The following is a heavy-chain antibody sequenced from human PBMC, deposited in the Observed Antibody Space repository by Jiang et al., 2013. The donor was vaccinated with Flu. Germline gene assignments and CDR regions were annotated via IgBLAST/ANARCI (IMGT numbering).Heavy chain of an antibody. V-gene: IGHV6-1*01. CDR2: TYYRSKWYN. J-gene: IGHJ6*02. CDR3: ARDKNCSGGSCYPYYYYGNGR. Sequence: SQTLSLTCAISGDSVSSNSAAWNWIRQSPSRGLEWLGRTYYRSKWYNDYAVSVKSRITVNPDTSKNQFSLQLNSVTPEDTAVYYCARDKNCSGGSCYPYYYYGNGRLGPRDHGHRLL. CDR1: GDSVSSNSAA. D-gene: IGHD2-15*01.